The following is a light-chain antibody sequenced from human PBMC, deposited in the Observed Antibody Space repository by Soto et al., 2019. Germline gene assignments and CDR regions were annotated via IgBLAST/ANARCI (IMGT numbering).Light chain of an antibody. CDR2: LGS. J-gene: IGKJ2*01. V-gene: IGKV2-28*01. Sequence: DIVMTQSPLSLPVTPGEPASISCRSSQSLLHSNGYTYLDWYLQKPGQSPQLLIYLGSNRASGVHDRFSGSGSGTDFTLKISRVEAEDVGVYYCMQTLQTPYTFGQGTKLEIK. CDR3: MQTLQTPYT. CDR1: QSLLHSNGYTY.